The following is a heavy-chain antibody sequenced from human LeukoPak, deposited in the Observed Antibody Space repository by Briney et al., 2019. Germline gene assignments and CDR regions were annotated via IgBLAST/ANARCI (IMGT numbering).Heavy chain of an antibody. CDR1: GFTFSSYS. CDR3: ARAGSRALDY. CDR2: ISSSSSTI. V-gene: IGHV3-48*01. Sequence: GGSLRLSCAASGFTFSSYSMNWVRQAPGKGLEWVSYISSSSSTIYYADSVKGRFTISRDNAKNSLYLQMNSLRAEDTAVYYCARAGSRALDYWGQGTLVTVSS. J-gene: IGHJ4*02.